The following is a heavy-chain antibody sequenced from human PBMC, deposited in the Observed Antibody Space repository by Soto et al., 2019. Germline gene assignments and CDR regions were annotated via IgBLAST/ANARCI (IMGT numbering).Heavy chain of an antibody. V-gene: IGHV3-23*01. J-gene: IGHJ6*02. CDR2: ISGSGGST. CDR1: GFTFSSYA. Sequence: QRLSCAASGFTFSSYAMSWVRQAPGKGLEWVSAISGSGGSTYYADSVKGRFTISRDNSKNTLYLQMNSLRAEDTAVYYCAKEPGYSYGSTYYYYGMDVWGQGTTVTVSS. D-gene: IGHD5-18*01. CDR3: AKEPGYSYGSTYYYYGMDV.